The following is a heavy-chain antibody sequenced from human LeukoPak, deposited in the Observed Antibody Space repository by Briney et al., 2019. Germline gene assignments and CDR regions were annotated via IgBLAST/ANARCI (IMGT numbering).Heavy chain of an antibody. D-gene: IGHD3-10*01. CDR2: IYSGGST. Sequence: PGGSLRLSCAASGFTVSTNYMSWVRQAPGKGLEWVSVIYSGGSTYYADSVKGRFTISRDNSKNTLYLQMNSLRAEDTAVYYCARDPYYYGSGIVELVYWGQGTLVTVSS. CDR1: GFTVSTNY. V-gene: IGHV3-53*01. CDR3: ARDPYYYGSGIVELVY. J-gene: IGHJ4*02.